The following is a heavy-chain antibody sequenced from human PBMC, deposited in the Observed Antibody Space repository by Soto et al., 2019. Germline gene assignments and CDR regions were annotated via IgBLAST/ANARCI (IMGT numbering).Heavy chain of an antibody. J-gene: IGHJ6*02. CDR2: VKSKTDGGTT. Sequence: GGSLRLSCAASGFTFSNAWINWVRQAPGKGLEWVGRVKSKTDGGTTDYAEPVKGRFTISRDDSNNTLYLQMNSLKTEDTAVYYCTTDPLRWYSSSSDYYYYGMDVWGQGTTVTVSS. CDR3: TTDPLRWYSSSSDYYYYGMDV. CDR1: GFTFSNAW. V-gene: IGHV3-15*07. D-gene: IGHD6-13*01.